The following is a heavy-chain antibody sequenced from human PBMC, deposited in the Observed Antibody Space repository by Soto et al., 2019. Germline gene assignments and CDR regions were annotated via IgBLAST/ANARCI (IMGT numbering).Heavy chain of an antibody. J-gene: IGHJ5*02. V-gene: IGHV4-30-4*01. CDR2: IYYSGST. D-gene: IGHD3-10*01. CDR1: GGSISSGDYY. CDR3: AREVTYYYGSGSYS. Sequence: SETLSLTCTVSGGSISSGDYYWSWIRQPPGKGLEWIGYIYYSGSTYYNPSLKSRVTISVDTSKNQFSLKLSSVTAADTAVYYCAREVTYYYGSGSYSWGQGTLVT.